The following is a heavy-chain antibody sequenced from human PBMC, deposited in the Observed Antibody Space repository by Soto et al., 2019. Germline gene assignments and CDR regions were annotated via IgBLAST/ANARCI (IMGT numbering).Heavy chain of an antibody. Sequence: EVQLLESGGGLVQPGGSLRLSCAASRFTFSTYAVSWVRQAPGKGLEWVSDISGSGGNTYYADSVKGRFTISRDNSKNTLYLQMNSLRAEDTAVYYCAKSAMVRGGGWFDPWGQGTLVTVSS. V-gene: IGHV3-23*01. CDR1: RFTFSTYA. CDR2: ISGSGGNT. CDR3: AKSAMVRGGGWFDP. J-gene: IGHJ5*02. D-gene: IGHD3-10*01.